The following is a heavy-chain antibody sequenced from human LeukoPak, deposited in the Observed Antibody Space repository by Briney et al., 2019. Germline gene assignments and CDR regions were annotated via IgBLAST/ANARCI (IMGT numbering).Heavy chain of an antibody. J-gene: IGHJ4*02. D-gene: IGHD6-19*01. V-gene: IGHV4-39*01. CDR2: IYYSGST. CDR3: ARQAPPYSSGWPPDY. CDR1: GGSISSSSYY. Sequence: PSETLSLTCTVSGGSISSSSYYWGWIRQPPGKGLEWIGSIYYSGSTYYNPSLKSRVTISVDTSKNQFSLKLSSVTAADTAVYYCARQAPPYSSGWPPDYWGQGTLVTVSS.